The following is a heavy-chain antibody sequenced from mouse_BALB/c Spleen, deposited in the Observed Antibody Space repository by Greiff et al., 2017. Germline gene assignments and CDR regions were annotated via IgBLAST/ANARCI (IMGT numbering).Heavy chain of an antibody. J-gene: IGHJ2*01. V-gene: IGHV5-6-3*01. CDR2: INSNGGST. CDR3: ARSILLYFDY. Sequence: EVQLVESGGGLVQPGGSLKLSCAASGFTFSSYGMSWVRQTPDKRLELVATINSNGGSTYYPDSVKGRFTISRDNAKNTLYLQMSSLKSEDTAMYYCARSILLYFDYWGQGTTLTVSS. CDR1: GFTFSSYG.